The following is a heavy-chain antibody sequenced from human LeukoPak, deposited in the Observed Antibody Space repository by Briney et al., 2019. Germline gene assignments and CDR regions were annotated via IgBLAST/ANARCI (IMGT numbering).Heavy chain of an antibody. CDR1: GGPFSNYA. CDR2: VIPTNGRA. CDR3: ARVARWTTADWFDP. D-gene: IGHD1-1*01. Sequence: PGESLKISCKASGGPFSNYAISWVRQAPGQGLEWMGGVIPTNGRATYAQKFQGKVTITADEATSVAFTELSGLRLEDTAIYYCARVARWTTADWFDPWGQGTLVTVSP. V-gene: IGHV1-69*01. J-gene: IGHJ5*02.